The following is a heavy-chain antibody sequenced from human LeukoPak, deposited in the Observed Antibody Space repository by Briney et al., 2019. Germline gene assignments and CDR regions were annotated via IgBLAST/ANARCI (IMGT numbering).Heavy chain of an antibody. V-gene: IGHV3-33*01. J-gene: IGHJ6*04. CDR2: IWYDGSNK. D-gene: IGHD2-2*01. CDR3: ARDLWDIVVVPAAISYYYYGMDV. CDR1: GFTFSSYG. Sequence: GGSLRLSCAASGFTFSSYGMHWVRQAPGKGLEWVAVIWYDGSNKYYADSVKGRFTISRDNSKNTLYLQMNSLRAEDTAVYYCARDLWDIVVVPAAISYYYYGMDVWGKGTTVTVSS.